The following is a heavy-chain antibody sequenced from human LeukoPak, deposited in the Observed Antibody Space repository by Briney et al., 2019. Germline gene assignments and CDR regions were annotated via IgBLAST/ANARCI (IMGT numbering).Heavy chain of an antibody. CDR3: ARGGPYCSSTSCYYYCGMDV. D-gene: IGHD2-2*01. Sequence: ASVKVSCKASGYTFTSYDINWVRQATGQGLEWMGWMNPNSGNTGYAQKFQGRVTMTRNTSISTPYMELSSLRSEDTAVYYCARGGPYCSSTSCYYYCGMDVWGQGTTVTVSS. J-gene: IGHJ6*02. CDR2: MNPNSGNT. V-gene: IGHV1-8*01. CDR1: GYTFTSYD.